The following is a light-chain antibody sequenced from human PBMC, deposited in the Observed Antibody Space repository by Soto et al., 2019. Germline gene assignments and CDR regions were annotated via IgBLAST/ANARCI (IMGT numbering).Light chain of an antibody. Sequence: EIVMTQSPATLSVSPGERATLSCRASRSVSTNLAWYQQKPGQAPRLLMYGVSSRATGTPDRFSGSGSGTDFTLTISRLEPEDFAVYYCQQYGSSGTFGQGTKVDI. CDR1: RSVSTN. J-gene: IGKJ1*01. CDR2: GVS. CDR3: QQYGSSGT. V-gene: IGKV3-20*01.